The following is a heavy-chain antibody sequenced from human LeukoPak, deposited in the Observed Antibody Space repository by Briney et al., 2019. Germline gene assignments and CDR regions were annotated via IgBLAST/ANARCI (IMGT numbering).Heavy chain of an antibody. CDR2: IYPGDSDT. V-gene: IGHV5-51*01. CDR3: ARHIAPGYSGGFDY. J-gene: IGHJ4*02. CDR1: GYSFTTYW. D-gene: IGHD1-26*01. Sequence: GEALKISCKGSGYSFTTYWIGGVRQMPGKGLEWMGIIYPGDSDTRYSPSFQGQVTISASKSISTAYLQWSSLKASDTAMYYCARHIAPGYSGGFDYWGQGTLVTVSS.